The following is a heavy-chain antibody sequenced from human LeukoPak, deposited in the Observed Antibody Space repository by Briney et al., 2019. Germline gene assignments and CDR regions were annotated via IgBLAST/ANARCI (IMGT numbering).Heavy chain of an antibody. V-gene: IGHV4-39*01. J-gene: IGHJ5*02. D-gene: IGHD5-24*01. CDR2: MYHNGST. Sequence: SETLSLTCTVSGGSISSISYYWGWIRQPPGKGLEWVGSMYHNGSTYYNPSLKSRVTISVDTSKNQFSLKLTSVTAADTAVYYCARHPSGRMWLQQGGWFDPWGQGTLVTVSS. CDR1: GGSISSISYY. CDR3: ARHPSGRMWLQQGGWFDP.